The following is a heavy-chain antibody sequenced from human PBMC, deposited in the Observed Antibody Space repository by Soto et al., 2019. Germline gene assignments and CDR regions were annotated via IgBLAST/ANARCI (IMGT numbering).Heavy chain of an antibody. J-gene: IGHJ5*02. CDR2: IYYSGST. CDR1: GFSLSTSGVG. Sequence: SGPTLGNPTQTLTLTCTFSGFSLSTSGVGVGWIRQPPGKALEWIGYIYYSGSTYYNPSLKSRVTISVDTSKNQFSLKLTSVTAADTAVYYCARSVFPWGQGTLVTVSS. CDR3: ARSVFP. V-gene: IGHV4-31*03.